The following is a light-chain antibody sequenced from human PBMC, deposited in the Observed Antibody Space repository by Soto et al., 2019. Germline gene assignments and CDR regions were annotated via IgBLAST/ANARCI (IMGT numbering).Light chain of an antibody. V-gene: IGKV1-9*01. CDR3: QQLHDYPIT. Sequence: ILLTQSPSSLSASVVDRATITCLASQGIDSSFAWYQQKPGKAPKLLIYAASSLQSGVPSRFSGSGSGTDFTLTISSLQPEDFATYYCQQLHDYPITFGQGTRLEIK. CDR2: AAS. J-gene: IGKJ5*01. CDR1: QGIDSS.